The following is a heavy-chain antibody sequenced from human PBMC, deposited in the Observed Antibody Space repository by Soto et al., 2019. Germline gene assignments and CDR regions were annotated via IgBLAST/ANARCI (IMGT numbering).Heavy chain of an antibody. CDR1: GGSVSSGSYY. J-gene: IGHJ4*02. V-gene: IGHV4-39*07. Sequence: PSETLSLTCTVSGGSVSSGSYYWSWIRQPPGKGLEWIGEINHSGSTNYNPSLKSRVTISVDTSKNQFSLKLSSVTAADTAVYYCASAHIGKYYYDSSGYYYSWGQGTLVTVSS. CDR3: ASAHIGKYYYDSSGYYYS. CDR2: INHSGST. D-gene: IGHD3-22*01.